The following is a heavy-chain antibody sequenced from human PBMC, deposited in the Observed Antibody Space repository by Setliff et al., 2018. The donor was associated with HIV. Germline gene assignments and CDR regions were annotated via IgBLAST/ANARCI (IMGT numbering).Heavy chain of an antibody. Sequence: PSETLSLTCAVSGYSISSGYYWGWIRQPPGKGLEWIGSIYHSGSTYYNPSLKSRVTISGDTSKNQFSLKLSSVTAEDTAVYYCARGGRKDLADYWGQGALVTVSS. J-gene: IGHJ4*02. D-gene: IGHD3-16*01. CDR3: ARGGRKDLADY. CDR1: GYSISSGYY. CDR2: IYHSGST. V-gene: IGHV4-38-2*01.